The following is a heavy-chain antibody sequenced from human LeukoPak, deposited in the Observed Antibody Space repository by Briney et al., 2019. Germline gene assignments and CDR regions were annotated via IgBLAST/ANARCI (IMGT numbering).Heavy chain of an antibody. CDR3: ARIGGDDNLEFDY. J-gene: IGHJ4*02. Sequence: TLSLTCTVSGGSISSGDYYWSWIRQPPGKGLEWIGYIYYSGSTYYNPSLKSRVTISVDRSKNQFSLKLSSVTAADTAVYYCARIGGDDNLEFDYWGQGTLVTVSS. CDR2: IYYSGST. V-gene: IGHV4-30-4*01. D-gene: IGHD2-21*01. CDR1: GGSISSGDYY.